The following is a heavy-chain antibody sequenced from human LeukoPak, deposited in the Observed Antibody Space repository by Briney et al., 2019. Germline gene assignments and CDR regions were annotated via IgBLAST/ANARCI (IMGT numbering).Heavy chain of an antibody. V-gene: IGHV1-18*01. CDR2: ISGYNGNT. CDR1: GYTFTTYG. CDR3: ARCMEGDFGVVNYYYYYMDV. Sequence: GASVKVSCKASGYTFTTYGISWVRQAPGQGLEWMGWISGYNGNTNYAQKLQGRVTMTTDTSTSTAYMELRSLRSDDTAVYYCARCMEGDFGVVNYYYYYMDVWGKGTTVTVSS. J-gene: IGHJ6*03. D-gene: IGHD3-3*01.